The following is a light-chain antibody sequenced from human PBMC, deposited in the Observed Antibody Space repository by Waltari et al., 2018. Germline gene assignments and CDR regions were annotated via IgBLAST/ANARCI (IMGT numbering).Light chain of an antibody. CDR3: SSYTSSSTFLVV. CDR2: EVS. Sequence: QSALTQPPSVSGSPGQPVTISCPGTRRDVGSYNRVTWYQQPPGNAPKLMIYEVSNRPSGVPDRFSGSKSGNTASLTISGLQAEDEADYYCSSYTSSSTFLVVFGGGTKLTVL. CDR1: RRDVGSYNR. J-gene: IGLJ2*01. V-gene: IGLV2-18*02.